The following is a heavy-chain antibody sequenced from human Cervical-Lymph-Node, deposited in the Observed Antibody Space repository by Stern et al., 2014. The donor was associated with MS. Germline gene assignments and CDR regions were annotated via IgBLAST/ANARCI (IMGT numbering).Heavy chain of an antibody. V-gene: IGHV1-69*01. CDR2: IIPIFGA. D-gene: IGHD4/OR15-4a*01. CDR3: ARGKDYNYEMDV. CDR1: GGTFSSYA. Sequence: QVQLVQSGAEVKKPGSSVKVSCKASGGTFSSYAISWVRQAPGQGLEWMGGIIPIFGANYAQKFQGRITSTADEPTSTAYMELSSLRSEDTAVYFCARGKDYNYEMDVWGQGTTVTVSS. J-gene: IGHJ6*02.